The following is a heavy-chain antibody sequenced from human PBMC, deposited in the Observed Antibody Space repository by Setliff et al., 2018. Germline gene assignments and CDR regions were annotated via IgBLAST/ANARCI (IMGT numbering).Heavy chain of an antibody. CDR3: ATELRSPFWHFDL. V-gene: IGHV1-69*04. J-gene: IGHJ4*02. CDR2: FIPVLGKP. Sequence: SVKVSCKASGATLSGVVFSWVRQAPGHGLEWMGRFIPVLGKPDYAPRFQGRLTITVDTSTGTSYMDLRSLRSDDTAIYYCATELRSPFWHFDLWGQGSLVTVSS. CDR1: GATLSGVV. D-gene: IGHD3-3*01.